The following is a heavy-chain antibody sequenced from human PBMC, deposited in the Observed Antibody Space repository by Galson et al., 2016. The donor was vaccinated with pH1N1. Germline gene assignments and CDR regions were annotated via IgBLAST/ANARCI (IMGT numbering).Heavy chain of an antibody. CDR2: IYHSGST. D-gene: IGHD3-3*01. CDR1: GYLITGCCY. V-gene: IGHV4-38-2*01. CDR3: ARHQSGVGGIPFAFDS. Sequence: ETLSLTCGVSGYLITGCCYWGWIRQPPGKGLEWIGSIYHSGSTDYNPSLKSRVTTSVDRSKNQSSLKLTSVTAADTAIYYCARHQSGVGGIPFAFDSWGQGTLVTVSS. J-gene: IGHJ4*02.